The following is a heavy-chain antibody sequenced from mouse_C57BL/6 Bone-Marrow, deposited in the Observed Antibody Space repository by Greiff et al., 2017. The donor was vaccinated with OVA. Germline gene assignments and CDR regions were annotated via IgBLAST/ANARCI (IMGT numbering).Heavy chain of an antibody. CDR2: ISYSGST. J-gene: IGHJ1*03. D-gene: IGHD1-1*01. Sequence: EVHLVESGPGLAKPSQTLSLTCSVTGYSITSDYWNWIRKFPGNKLEYMGYISYSGSTYYNPSLKSRISITRDTSKNQYYLQLNSVTTEDTATYYCARFRYYGSSYGYFDVWGTGTTVTVSS. CDR3: ARFRYYGSSYGYFDV. V-gene: IGHV3-8*01. CDR1: GYSITSDY.